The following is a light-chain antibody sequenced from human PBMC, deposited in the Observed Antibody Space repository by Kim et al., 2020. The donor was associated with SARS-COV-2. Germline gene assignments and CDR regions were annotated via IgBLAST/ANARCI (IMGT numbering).Light chain of an antibody. CDR3: SSYAGSKNLV. Sequence: QSALTKPPSASGSPGQSVTISCTGTSSDVGGYNYVSWYQKHPGKAPKLMIYEVNKRPSGVPDRFSGSKSGNTASLTVSGLQAEDEADYYCSSYAGSKNLVFGSGTKVTVL. CDR1: SSDVGGYNY. V-gene: IGLV2-8*01. J-gene: IGLJ1*01. CDR2: EVN.